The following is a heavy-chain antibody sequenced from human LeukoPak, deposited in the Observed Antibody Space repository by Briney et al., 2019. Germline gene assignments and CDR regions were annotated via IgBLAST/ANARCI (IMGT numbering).Heavy chain of an antibody. CDR2: ISSSGSTI. CDR1: GFTFSSYE. CDR3: ARGGGSDITN. J-gene: IGHJ4*02. V-gene: IGHV3-48*03. D-gene: IGHD2-15*01. Sequence: PGGSLRLSCAASGFTFSSYEMNWVRQAQGKGLEWVSYISSSGSTIYYADSVKGRFTISRDNDKNSLYLQMNGLRAEDTAVYYCARGGGSDITNWGQGTLVTVSS.